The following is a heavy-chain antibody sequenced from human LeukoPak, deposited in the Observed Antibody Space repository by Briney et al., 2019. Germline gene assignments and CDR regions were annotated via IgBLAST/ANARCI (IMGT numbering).Heavy chain of an antibody. D-gene: IGHD4-17*01. CDR2: INHSGST. J-gene: IGHJ4*02. CDR3: ARRDRMTTVTSTRSYYFDY. Sequence: SETLSLTCAVYGGSFSGYYWSWIRRPPGKGLEWIGEINHSGSTNYNPSLKSRVTISVDTSKNQFSLKLSSVTAADTAVYYCARRDRMTTVTSTRSYYFDYWGQGTLVTVSS. CDR1: GGSFSGYY. V-gene: IGHV4-34*01.